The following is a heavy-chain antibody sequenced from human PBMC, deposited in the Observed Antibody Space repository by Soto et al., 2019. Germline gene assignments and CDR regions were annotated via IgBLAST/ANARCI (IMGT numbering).Heavy chain of an antibody. V-gene: IGHV3-33*01. CDR3: ARAMTMTLARIFGMDV. CDR1: GFFFQNYA. J-gene: IGHJ6*02. Sequence: GGSLRLSCAGSGFFFQNYAMHWVRLAPGKGLEWVAYIFYDGSNDNYADSVKGRFTVSRDNSEGMMYLQMNNLRVEDTGVYFCARAMTMTLARIFGMDVWGLGTSVTVSS. D-gene: IGHD3-3*01. CDR2: IFYDGSND.